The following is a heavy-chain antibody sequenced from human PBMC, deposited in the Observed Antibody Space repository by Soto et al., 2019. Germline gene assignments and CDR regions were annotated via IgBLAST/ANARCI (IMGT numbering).Heavy chain of an antibody. CDR3: ARRRQQQLVRGVNWFDP. CDR1: GGSFSGYY. Sequence: ETLSLSCAVYGGSFSGYYWGWIRQPPGKGLEWIGEINHSGSTNYNPSLKSRVTISVDTSKNQFSLKLSSVNAADTAVYYCARRRQQQLVRGVNWFDPWGQGTLVTVSS. D-gene: IGHD6-13*01. CDR2: INHSGST. J-gene: IGHJ5*02. V-gene: IGHV4-34*01.